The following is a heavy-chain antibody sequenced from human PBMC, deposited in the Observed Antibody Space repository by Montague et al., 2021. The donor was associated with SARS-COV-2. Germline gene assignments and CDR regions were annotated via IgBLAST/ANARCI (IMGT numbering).Heavy chain of an antibody. CDR2: ISSDGRTI. CDR1: GFTFSNYW. V-gene: IGHV3-74*01. Sequence: SLRLSCAVSGFTFSNYWMHWVRQAPGEGLVWVSLISSDGRTISYVDSVKGRFTISRDNARNTLYLQMTSLRADDTAVYYCAREVFKEGDYWGQGTLVTVSS. J-gene: IGHJ4*02. CDR3: AREVFKEGDY. D-gene: IGHD1-14*01.